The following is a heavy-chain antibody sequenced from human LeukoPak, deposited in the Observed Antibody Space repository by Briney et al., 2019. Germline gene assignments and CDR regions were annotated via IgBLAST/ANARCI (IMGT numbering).Heavy chain of an antibody. V-gene: IGHV4-39*01. Sequence: SETLSLTCTVSGGSTSTSLYYWGWIRQPPGKGLEWIGYIYYSGSAYYNPSLKSRFTISVYTSKHQFSLKLSSVTAADTAVYYCARRLDLWGRGTLVTVSS. CDR1: GGSTSTSLYY. CDR2: IYYSGSA. J-gene: IGHJ2*01. CDR3: ARRLDL.